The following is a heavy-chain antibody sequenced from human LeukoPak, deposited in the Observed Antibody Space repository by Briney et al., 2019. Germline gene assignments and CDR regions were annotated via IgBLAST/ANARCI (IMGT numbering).Heavy chain of an antibody. CDR1: GGSFSGYY. CDR3: ARRGRGYSYGSEDY. D-gene: IGHD5-18*01. CDR2: INHSGST. V-gene: IGHV4-34*01. J-gene: IGHJ4*02. Sequence: SETLSLTCAVYGGSFSGYYWSWIRQPPGKGREWIGEINHSGSTNYNPSLKSRVTISVDTSKNQFSLKLSSVTAADTAVYYCARRGRGYSYGSEDYWGQGTLVTVSS.